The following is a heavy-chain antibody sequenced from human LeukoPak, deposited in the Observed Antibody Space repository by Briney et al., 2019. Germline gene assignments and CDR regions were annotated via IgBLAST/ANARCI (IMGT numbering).Heavy chain of an antibody. V-gene: IGHV4-61*01. D-gene: IGHD1-26*01. CDR1: GGSVSSGSYY. Sequence: SETLSHTCTVSGGSVSSGSYYWSWIRQPPGKGLEWIGYIYYSGGTNYNPSLKSRVTISVDTSKNQFSLKLSSVTAADTAVYYCARHAGSYYAHYYYGMDVWGQGTTVTVSS. CDR3: ARHAGSYYAHYYYGMDV. CDR2: IYYSGGT. J-gene: IGHJ6*02.